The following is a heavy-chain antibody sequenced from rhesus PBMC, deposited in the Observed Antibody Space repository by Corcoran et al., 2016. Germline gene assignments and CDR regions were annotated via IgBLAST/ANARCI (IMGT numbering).Heavy chain of an antibody. V-gene: IGHV4-173*01. J-gene: IGHJ4*01. CDR2: ISGSNGNT. D-gene: IGHD6-13*01. CDR1: GGSISITP. Sequence: QLQLQESGPGLVKPSATLSLTCAVSGGSISITPWTWFRQAPGKGLEGVGRISGSNGNTDDNPSLKSRVLISTEPSKNQFSLTLVSVTAVDTATYYCARASQGIGLNYWGQGFLVTVSS. CDR3: ARASQGIGLNY.